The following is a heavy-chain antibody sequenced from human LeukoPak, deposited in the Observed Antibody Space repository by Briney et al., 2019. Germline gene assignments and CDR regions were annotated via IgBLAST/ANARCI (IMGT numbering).Heavy chain of an antibody. CDR1: GGTFSSYA. V-gene: IGHV1-69*05. Sequence: ASVKVSCEASGGTFSSYAISWVRQAPGQGLEWMGGIIPIFGTANYAQKFQGRVTITTDESTSTAYMELSSLRSEDTAVYYCARAGIAAAKNWFDPWGQGTLVTVSS. J-gene: IGHJ5*02. CDR2: IIPIFGTA. CDR3: ARAGIAAAKNWFDP. D-gene: IGHD6-13*01.